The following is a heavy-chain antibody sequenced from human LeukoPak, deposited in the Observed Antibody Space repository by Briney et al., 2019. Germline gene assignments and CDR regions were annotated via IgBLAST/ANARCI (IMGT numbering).Heavy chain of an antibody. CDR3: ARDTLIVVVPAAPMVD. CDR1: GYTFTGYY. CDR2: IIPIFGTA. J-gene: IGHJ4*02. D-gene: IGHD2-2*01. V-gene: IGHV1-69*13. Sequence: WASVKVSCKASGYTFTGYYMHWVRQAPGQGLEWMGGIIPIFGTANYAQKFQGRVTITADESTSTAYMELSSLRSEDTAVYYCARDTLIVVVPAAPMVDWGQGTLVTVSS.